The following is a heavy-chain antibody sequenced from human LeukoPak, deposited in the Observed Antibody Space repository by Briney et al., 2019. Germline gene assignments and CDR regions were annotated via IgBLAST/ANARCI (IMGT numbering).Heavy chain of an antibody. CDR3: ARGLMPASGSYLPGYFDY. V-gene: IGHV4-34*01. J-gene: IGHJ4*02. CDR2: INHSGST. CDR1: GGSISSYY. Sequence: SETLSLTCTVSGGSISSYYWSWIRQPPGKGLEWIGEINHSGSTNYNPSLKSRVTISVDTSKNQFSLKLSSVTAADTAVYYCARGLMPASGSYLPGYFDYWGQGTLVTVSS. D-gene: IGHD1-26*01.